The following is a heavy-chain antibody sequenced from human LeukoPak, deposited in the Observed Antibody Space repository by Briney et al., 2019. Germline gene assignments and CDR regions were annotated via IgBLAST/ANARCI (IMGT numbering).Heavy chain of an antibody. J-gene: IGHJ5*02. Sequence: VASVKVSCKASGYTFTSYGISWVRQATGQGLEWMGWMNPNSGNTGYAQKFQGRVTITRNTSISTAYMELSSLRSEDTAGYYCARGAQGLRYFDWLLPNWFDPWGQGTLVTVSS. CDR3: ARGAQGLRYFDWLLPNWFDP. CDR2: MNPNSGNT. CDR1: GYTFTSYG. V-gene: IGHV1-8*03. D-gene: IGHD3-9*01.